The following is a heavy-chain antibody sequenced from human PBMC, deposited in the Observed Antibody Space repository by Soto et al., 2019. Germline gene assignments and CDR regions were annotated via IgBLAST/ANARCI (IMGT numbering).Heavy chain of an antibody. CDR3: ARVSVFVVVTVKAAFDI. CDR1: GYTFTSYG. D-gene: IGHD2-21*02. J-gene: IGHJ3*02. CDR2: ISAYNGNT. Sequence: ASVKVSCKASGYTFTSYGISWVRQAPGQGLEWMGWISAYNGNTNYAQKLQGRVTMTTDTSTSTAYMELRSLRSDDTAVYYCARVSVFVVVTVKAAFDIWGQGTMVTVSS. V-gene: IGHV1-18*01.